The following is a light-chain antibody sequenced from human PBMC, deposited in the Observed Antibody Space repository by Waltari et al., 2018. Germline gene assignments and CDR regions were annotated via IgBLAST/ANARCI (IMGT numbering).Light chain of an antibody. Sequence: DIVMTQSPLSLPVTPGEPASISCRSSHSLLHINGYNYLDWSLQKPGQSPQLLIYLGSNRASGVPDRFSGSGSVTDFTLKISRVEAEDVGVYYCMQALQTPPWTFGQGTKVEIK. CDR3: MQALQTPPWT. J-gene: IGKJ1*01. V-gene: IGKV2-28*01. CDR2: LGS. CDR1: HSLLHINGYNY.